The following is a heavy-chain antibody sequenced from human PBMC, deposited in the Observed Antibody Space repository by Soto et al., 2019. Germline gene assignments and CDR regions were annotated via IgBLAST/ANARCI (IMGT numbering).Heavy chain of an antibody. CDR3: ARAHYGDFAYWYFDL. CDR1: GGSISSYY. Sequence: QVQLQESGPGLVKPSETLSLTCTVSGGSISSYYWSWIRQPPGKGLEWIGYIYYSGSTNYNPSLKSRVTISVDTSKTQFSLKLSSVTAADTAVYYCARAHYGDFAYWYFDLWGRGTLVTVSS. D-gene: IGHD4-17*01. J-gene: IGHJ2*01. V-gene: IGHV4-59*01. CDR2: IYYSGST.